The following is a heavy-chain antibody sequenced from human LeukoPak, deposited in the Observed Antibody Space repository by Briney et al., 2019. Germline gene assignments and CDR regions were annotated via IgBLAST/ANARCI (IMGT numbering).Heavy chain of an antibody. D-gene: IGHD6-19*01. Sequence: SETLSLTCAVYGGSFSAHYWSCLRQPPGKGLEWIGEIDHRGFTNYNPSLKSRVTISVDTSKNQVSLQLTSVTAADTAVYYCARGLGWFLDWGQGTLVTASS. V-gene: IGHV4-34*01. CDR3: ARGLGWFLD. CDR2: IDHRGFT. CDR1: GGSFSAHY. J-gene: IGHJ4*02.